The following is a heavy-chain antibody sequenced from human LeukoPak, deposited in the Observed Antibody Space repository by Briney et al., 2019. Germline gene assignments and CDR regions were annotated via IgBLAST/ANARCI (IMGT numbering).Heavy chain of an antibody. D-gene: IGHD3-9*01. CDR3: AKGKDILTGYHYYGMDV. CDR2: ISGSGGST. Sequence: GGSLRLSCAASGFTFSSYAMSWVRQAPGKGLEWVSAISGSGGSTYYADSVKGRFTISRDNSKNTLYLQMNSLRAEDTAVYYCAKGKDILTGYHYYGMDVWGQGTTVTVSS. CDR1: GFTFSSYA. J-gene: IGHJ6*02. V-gene: IGHV3-23*01.